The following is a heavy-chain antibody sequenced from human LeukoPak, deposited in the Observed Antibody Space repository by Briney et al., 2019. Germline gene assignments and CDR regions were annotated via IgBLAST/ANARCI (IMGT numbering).Heavy chain of an antibody. CDR1: GFTFTSYS. V-gene: IGHV3-23*01. Sequence: GGSLRLSCAASGFTFTSYSMSWVRQAPGKGLEWVSVISANGGDTFYADSVKGRFTISRDNYKNTLYLQMNSLRAEDAAVYYCAKGGIAVAGTSYYYYMDVWGKGTTVTISS. J-gene: IGHJ6*03. CDR2: ISANGGDT. D-gene: IGHD6-19*01. CDR3: AKGGIAVAGTSYYYYMDV.